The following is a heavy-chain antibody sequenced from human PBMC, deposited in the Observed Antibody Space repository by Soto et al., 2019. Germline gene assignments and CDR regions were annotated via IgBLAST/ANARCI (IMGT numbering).Heavy chain of an antibody. CDR1: GFTFSSYW. CDR3: VCFECGRTAVVTAMEANGY. Sequence: GESLRLSCAASGFTFSSYWMHWVRQGPGKGLVWVSRVKSDESITSYADSVKGRFTISRDNAKNTLYLQMSSLRVEDTALYYCVCFECGRTAVVTAMEANGYWGQGTLVTVSS. CDR2: VKSDESIT. V-gene: IGHV3-74*01. J-gene: IGHJ4*02. D-gene: IGHD2-21*02.